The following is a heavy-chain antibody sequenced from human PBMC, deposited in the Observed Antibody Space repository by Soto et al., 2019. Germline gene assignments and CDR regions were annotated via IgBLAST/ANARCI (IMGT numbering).Heavy chain of an antibody. J-gene: IGHJ6*02. CDR2: IFSNDEK. V-gene: IGHV2-26*01. D-gene: IGHD3-10*01. CDR1: GFSLSNARMG. CDR3: ARTGVFDPDYYYYGMDV. Sequence: QVTLKESGPVLVKPTETLTLTCTVSGFSLSNARMGVSWIRQPPGKALEWLAHIFSNDEKSYSTSLKSRLTISKNTSKRKVVLTMTNMDPVDTATYYCARTGVFDPDYYYYGMDVWGQGTTVTVSS.